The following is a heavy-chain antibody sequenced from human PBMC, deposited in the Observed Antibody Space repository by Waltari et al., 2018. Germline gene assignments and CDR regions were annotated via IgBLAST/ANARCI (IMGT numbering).Heavy chain of an antibody. D-gene: IGHD1-1*01. CDR3: ARHQFNPGRPSAMDV. CDR2: MYIRGGK. V-gene: IGHV4-4*07. Sequence: QVQLQESGPGLVKPSETRSLTCTLAGVPLSSNSWSWIRPPAGKGLEWIGRMYIRGGKNYNPSLKSRVTMSVDTSKNQFSLNLSSVTAADTAVYYCARHQFNPGRPSAMDVWGQGTTVTVSS. CDR1: GVPLSSNS. J-gene: IGHJ6*02.